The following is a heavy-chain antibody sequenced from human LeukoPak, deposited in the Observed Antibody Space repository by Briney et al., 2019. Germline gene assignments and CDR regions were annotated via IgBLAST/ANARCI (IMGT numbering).Heavy chain of an antibody. Sequence: ASVKVSCKASGYTFTGYYMHWVRQAPGQGLEWMGGINPNSGGTNYAQKFQGRVTMTRDTSISTAYMELSSLRAEDTAVYYCARRDHQITMIDYYYYLAVWGKGTTVTVSS. CDR3: ARRDHQITMIDYYYYLAV. CDR2: INPNSGGT. CDR1: GYTFTGYY. V-gene: IGHV1-2*02. J-gene: IGHJ6*03. D-gene: IGHD3-22*01.